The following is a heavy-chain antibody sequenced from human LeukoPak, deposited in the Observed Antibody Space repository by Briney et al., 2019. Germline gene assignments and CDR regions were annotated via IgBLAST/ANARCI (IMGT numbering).Heavy chain of an antibody. CDR3: ERDGVIF. Sequence: PGGSLRLSCAASGFTFNSYAMSWVRQAPGKGLEWVSAISGIGGSTYYADSLKDRFTISRGNAKHSLYLQMNSLRGEDTAVYYCERDGVIFWGQGTLVTVSS. CDR1: GFTFNSYA. D-gene: IGHD3/OR15-3a*01. CDR2: ISGIGGST. J-gene: IGHJ4*02. V-gene: IGHV3-23*01.